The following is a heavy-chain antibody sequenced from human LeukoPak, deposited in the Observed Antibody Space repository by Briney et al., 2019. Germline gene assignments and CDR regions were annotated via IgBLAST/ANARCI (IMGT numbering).Heavy chain of an antibody. Sequence: ASVKVSCKASGYTFTGYYVHWVRQAPGQGLEWMGWISAYNGNTNYAQKLQGRVTMTTDTSTSTAYMELRSLRSDDTAVYYCARDPSYSSGWERYFQHWGQGTLVTVSS. CDR2: ISAYNGNT. D-gene: IGHD6-19*01. CDR3: ARDPSYSSGWERYFQH. J-gene: IGHJ1*01. CDR1: GYTFTGYY. V-gene: IGHV1-18*04.